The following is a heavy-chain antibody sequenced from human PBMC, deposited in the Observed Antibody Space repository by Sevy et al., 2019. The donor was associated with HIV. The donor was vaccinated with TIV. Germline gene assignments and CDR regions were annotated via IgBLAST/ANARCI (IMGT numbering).Heavy chain of an antibody. CDR2: ISLDGINE. Sequence: GGSLRLSCIGSGFSFSYYGIHWVRQSPGKGLDWVALISLDGINEYYSDSVKGRFTISRDNSKNTVYLEMNSLRNEDTAIYVCANAYSGSYSHSYLYALDVWSQGTTVTVSS. CDR1: GFSFSYYG. J-gene: IGHJ6*02. D-gene: IGHD1-26*01. CDR3: ANAYSGSYSHSYLYALDV. V-gene: IGHV3-30*18.